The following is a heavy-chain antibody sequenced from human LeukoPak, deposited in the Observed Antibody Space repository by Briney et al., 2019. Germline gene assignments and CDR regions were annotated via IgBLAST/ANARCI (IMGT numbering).Heavy chain of an antibody. V-gene: IGHV4-4*07. CDR1: GYSISSGYY. CDR3: ALTTVPPRDY. CDR2: IYTSGST. J-gene: IGHJ4*02. D-gene: IGHD4-17*01. Sequence: PSETLSLTCAVSGYSISSGYYWSWIRPPAGKGLEWIGRIYTSGSTNYNPSLKSRVTMSVDTSKNQFSLKLSSVTAADTAVYYCALTTVPPRDYWGQGTLVTVSS.